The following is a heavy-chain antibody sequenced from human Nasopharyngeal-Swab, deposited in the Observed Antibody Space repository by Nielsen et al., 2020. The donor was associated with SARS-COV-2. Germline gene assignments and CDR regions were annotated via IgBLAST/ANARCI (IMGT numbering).Heavy chain of an antibody. CDR2: ISYDGSNK. Sequence: VRQAPGKGLEWVAVISYDGSNKYYADSVKGRFTISRDNSKNTLYLQMNSLRAEDTAVEEWAREKGEGRDVWGQG. CDR3: AREKGEGRDV. D-gene: IGHD1-26*01. V-gene: IGHV3-30-3*01. J-gene: IGHJ6*02.